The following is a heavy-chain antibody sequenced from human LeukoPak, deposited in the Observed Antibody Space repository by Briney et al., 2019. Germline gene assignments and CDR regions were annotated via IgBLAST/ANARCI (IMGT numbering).Heavy chain of an antibody. Sequence: SVKVSCKASGYTFTSYYMHWVRQAPGQGLEWMGRIIPILGIANYAQKFQGRVTITADKSTSTAYMELSSLRSEDTAVYYCARVPGAATVTTDGTWGQGTLVTVSS. V-gene: IGHV1-69*04. CDR1: GYTFTSYY. CDR2: IIPILGIA. D-gene: IGHD4-17*01. J-gene: IGHJ4*02. CDR3: ARVPGAATVTTDGT.